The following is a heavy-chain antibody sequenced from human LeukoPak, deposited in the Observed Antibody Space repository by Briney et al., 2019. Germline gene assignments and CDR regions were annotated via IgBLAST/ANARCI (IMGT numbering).Heavy chain of an antibody. CDR1: GFTFSFYS. D-gene: IGHD1-26*01. V-gene: IGHV3-48*01. CDR2: ISTSTTTI. CDR3: ASWGEGALDN. J-gene: IGHJ4*02. Sequence: PGGPLRLSCEASGFTFSFYSMNWVRQAPGEGLEWISYISTSTTTIYYANSVKGRFTISRDNAKKSLYLQMNSLRVEDTGVYYCASWGEGALDNWGQGTLVTVSS.